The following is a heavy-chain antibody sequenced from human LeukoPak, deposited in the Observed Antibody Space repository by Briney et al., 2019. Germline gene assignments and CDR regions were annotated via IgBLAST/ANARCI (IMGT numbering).Heavy chain of an antibody. Sequence: PSETLSLTCTVSGGSISSGGYYWSWIRQQPGKGLEWIGYIYYSGSTYYNPSLKSRITISVDTSKNQLSLKMSSVTAADTAVYYCARAPPTIAVAGSAFDIWGQGTMVTVSS. CDR3: ARAPPTIAVAGSAFDI. D-gene: IGHD6-19*01. CDR1: GGSISSGGYY. V-gene: IGHV4-31*03. CDR2: IYYSGST. J-gene: IGHJ3*02.